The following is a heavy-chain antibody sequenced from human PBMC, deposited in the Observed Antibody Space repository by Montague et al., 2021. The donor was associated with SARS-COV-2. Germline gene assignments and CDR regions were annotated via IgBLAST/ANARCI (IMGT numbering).Heavy chain of an antibody. J-gene: IGHJ5*02. Sequence: SLSFSASGFRFSAYAMSWVRQAPGKGLKWVSAITPGGDIPYYADSVRGRFTISRDNARNTVYLQMDSLRVEDTAVYYCVKDTYGSFDPWGLGTLVTVSS. CDR2: ITPGGDIP. V-gene: IGHV3-23*01. CDR1: GFRFSAYA. CDR3: VKDTYGSFDP. D-gene: IGHD5-24*01.